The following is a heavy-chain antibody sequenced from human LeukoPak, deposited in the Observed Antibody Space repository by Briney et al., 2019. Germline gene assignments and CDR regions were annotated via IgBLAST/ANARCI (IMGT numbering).Heavy chain of an antibody. V-gene: IGHV3-15*01. CDR2: IKSKTDGGTT. CDR3: TTREPAAITAKDVPYYYGSGSYSPDY. J-gene: IGHJ4*02. D-gene: IGHD3-10*01. CDR1: GFTFSNAW. Sequence: GGSMRLSCAAYGFTFSNAWMSWVRQGPGKGLEWFGRIKSKTDGGTTDYAAPVKGRFTISRGDSKNTLYLQMNSLKTEDTAVYYCTTREPAAITAKDVPYYYGSGSYSPDYWGQGTLVTVSS.